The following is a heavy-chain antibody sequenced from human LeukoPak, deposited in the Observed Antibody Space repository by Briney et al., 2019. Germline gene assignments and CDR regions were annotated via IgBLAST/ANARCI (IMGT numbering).Heavy chain of an antibody. Sequence: GGSLRLSCAASGFTFSSYGMHWVRQAPGKGLEWVAVISYDGSNKYYADSVKGRFTISRDNSKNTLYLQTNSLRAEDTAVYYCAKAPGGCSSTSCYSLDCWGQGTLVTVSS. CDR3: AKAPGGCSSTSCYSLDC. CDR2: ISYDGSNK. V-gene: IGHV3-30*18. J-gene: IGHJ4*02. CDR1: GFTFSSYG. D-gene: IGHD2-2*01.